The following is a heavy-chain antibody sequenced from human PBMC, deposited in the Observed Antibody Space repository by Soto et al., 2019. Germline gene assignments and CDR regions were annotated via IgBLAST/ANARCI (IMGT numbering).Heavy chain of an antibody. Sequence: GGSLRLSCAASGFTFSSYWMSWVRQAPGKGLEWVANIKQDGSEKWYVDSVKGRFTMSRDNAKNSLYLQMNSLRAEDTAVYYCARSHCISPGCYEYQYYGMDVWGQGTTVTVSS. CDR3: ARSHCISPGCYEYQYYGMDV. J-gene: IGHJ6*02. V-gene: IGHV3-7*05. D-gene: IGHD2-2*01. CDR1: GFTFSSYW. CDR2: IKQDGSEK.